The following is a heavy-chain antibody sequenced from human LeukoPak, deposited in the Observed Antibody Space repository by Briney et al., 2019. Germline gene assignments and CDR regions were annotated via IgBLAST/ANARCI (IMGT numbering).Heavy chain of an antibody. V-gene: IGHV4-39*01. CDR2: IYYSGST. J-gene: IGHJ6*03. CDR3: ARLNYDFWSGHNYYYYMDV. CDR1: GGSISSYY. D-gene: IGHD3-3*01. Sequence: SETLSLTCTVSGGSISSYYWSWIRQPPGKGLEWIGSIYYSGSTYYNPSLKSRVTISVDTSKNQFSLKLSSVTAADTAAYYCARLNYDFWSGHNYYYYMDVWGKGTTVTVSS.